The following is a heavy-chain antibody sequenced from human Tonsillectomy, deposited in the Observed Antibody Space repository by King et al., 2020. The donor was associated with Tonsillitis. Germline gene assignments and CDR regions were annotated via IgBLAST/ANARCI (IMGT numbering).Heavy chain of an antibody. V-gene: IGHV3-49*03. CDR3: TRAVVTIFGVVRPSDY. J-gene: IGHJ4*02. Sequence: VQLVESGGVLVQPGRSLRLSCTASVFTFGDYAMSCFRQAPGKGLAWGGFIRNKAYGGASEYAASVKGRFTISRDDSKSIAYLQMNSLKTEDTAVYYCTRAVVTIFGVVRPSDYWGQGTLVTVSS. CDR2: IRNKAYGGAS. D-gene: IGHD3-3*01. CDR1: VFTFGDYA.